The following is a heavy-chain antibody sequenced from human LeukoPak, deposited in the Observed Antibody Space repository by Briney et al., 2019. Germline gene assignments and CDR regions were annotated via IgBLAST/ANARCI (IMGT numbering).Heavy chain of an antibody. D-gene: IGHD6-19*01. V-gene: IGHV1-18*01. CDR1: GYTFTRYG. CDR2: ISTYSSNT. CDR3: AKEISSGWYIYYYYGMDV. J-gene: IGHJ6*02. Sequence: ASVKVSCKASGYTFTRYGITWVRQAPGHGLEWMGWISTYSSNTKYAQKLQGRVTMTTDTSASTAYMELRSLTSDDTAVYYCAKEISSGWYIYYYYGMDVWGQGTTVTVSS.